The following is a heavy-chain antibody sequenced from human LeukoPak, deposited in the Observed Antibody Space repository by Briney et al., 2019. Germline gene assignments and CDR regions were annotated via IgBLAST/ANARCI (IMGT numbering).Heavy chain of an antibody. V-gene: IGHV4-39*01. D-gene: IGHD4-17*01. Sequence: SETLSLTCTVSGGSISSSSYYWGWIRQPPGKGLEWIGSIYYSGSTYYNPSLKSRVTISVDTSKNQFSLKLSSVTAADTAVYYCAIVTVTTGGYWGQGTLVTVSS. CDR3: AIVTVTTGGY. CDR1: GGSISSSSYY. J-gene: IGHJ4*02. CDR2: IYYSGST.